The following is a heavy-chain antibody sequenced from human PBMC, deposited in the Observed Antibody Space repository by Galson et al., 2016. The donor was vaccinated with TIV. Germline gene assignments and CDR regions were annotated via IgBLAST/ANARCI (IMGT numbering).Heavy chain of an antibody. CDR3: ARNSLTGDCSATTCFDDPFDI. CDR1: GYNFTSYW. CDR2: IDPSDSYT. D-gene: IGHD2-2*01. V-gene: IGHV5-10-1*01. Sequence: SGAEVKKPGESLRISCKGSGYNFTSYWITWVRQMPGKGLEWLGKIDPSDSYTNYSPSFQGHVTISIDKSLSTAYLQWSSLKASDTAIFYCARNSLTGDCSATTCFDDPFDIWGQGTVVTVSS. J-gene: IGHJ3*02.